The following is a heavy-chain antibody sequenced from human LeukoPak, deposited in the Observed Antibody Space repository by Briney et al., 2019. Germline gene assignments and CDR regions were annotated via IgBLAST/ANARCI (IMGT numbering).Heavy chain of an antibody. CDR3: AIESVTYYYYGMDV. J-gene: IGHJ6*02. CDR1: GFTFRTYA. V-gene: IGHV3-66*01. D-gene: IGHD5-18*01. Sequence: GGSLRLSCAASGFTFRTYAMHWVRQAPGKGLEWVSVIYSGGSTYYADSVKGRFTISRDNSKNTLYLQMNSLRAEDTAVYYCAIESVTYYYYGMDVWGQGTTVTVSS. CDR2: IYSGGST.